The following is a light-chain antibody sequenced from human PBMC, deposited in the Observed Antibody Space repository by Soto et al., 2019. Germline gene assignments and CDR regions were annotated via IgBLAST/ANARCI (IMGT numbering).Light chain of an antibody. CDR3: QQSYSTPYT. Sequence: DIQMTQSPSSLSASVGDRVTITCRASQSISSYLNWYQQKPGKAPKLLIYAASSLQSGVPSRFRGSGSGTDFSLTISSLQPEDFATYYCQQSYSTPYTFAQGTKVEIK. CDR2: AAS. CDR1: QSISSY. J-gene: IGKJ2*01. V-gene: IGKV1-39*01.